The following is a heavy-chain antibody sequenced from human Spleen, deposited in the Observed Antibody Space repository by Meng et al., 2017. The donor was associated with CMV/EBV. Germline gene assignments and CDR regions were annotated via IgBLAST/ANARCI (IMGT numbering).Heavy chain of an antibody. V-gene: IGHV3-23*01. D-gene: IGHD5-18*01. J-gene: IGHJ4*02. CDR1: GFIFSSYA. Sequence: GESLKISCAASGFIFSSYAMTWVRQAPGKGLEWISLISDSGDSPYYADSVKGRFTISRDNSKNMVYLQMKSLRADDTARYYCAKTLNGYGGEDSWGQGTLVTVSS. CDR3: AKTLNGYGGEDS. CDR2: ISDSGDSP.